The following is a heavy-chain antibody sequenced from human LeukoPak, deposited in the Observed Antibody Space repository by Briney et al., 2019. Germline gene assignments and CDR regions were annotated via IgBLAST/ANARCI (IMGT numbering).Heavy chain of an antibody. CDR1: GYTFTSYG. D-gene: IGHD3-3*01. J-gene: IGHJ4*02. V-gene: IGHV1-18*01. CDR2: ISAYNGNT. Sequence: ASVKVSCKASGYTFTSYGISWVRQAPGQGLEWMGWISAYNGNTNYAQKLQGRVTMTTDTSTSTAYMELRSLRSDDTAVYYCARDPTAGYLEWLSYYFDYWGQGTLVTVSS. CDR3: ARDPTAGYLEWLSYYFDY.